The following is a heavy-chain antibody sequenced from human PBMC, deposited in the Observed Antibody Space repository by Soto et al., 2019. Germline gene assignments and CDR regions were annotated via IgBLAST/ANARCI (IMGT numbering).Heavy chain of an antibody. CDR1: GFTFSTYW. D-gene: IGHD3-16*01. CDR3: ARDGQLGGFDH. CDR2: INSDASST. J-gene: IGHJ4*02. Sequence: PGGSLRLSCAASGFTFSTYWMHWVRQAPGKGLVWVSRINSDASSTTYADSVKGRFTISRDNAKNTLYLQMNSLRAEDTAVYYCARDGQLGGFDHWGQGTQVTVSS. V-gene: IGHV3-74*01.